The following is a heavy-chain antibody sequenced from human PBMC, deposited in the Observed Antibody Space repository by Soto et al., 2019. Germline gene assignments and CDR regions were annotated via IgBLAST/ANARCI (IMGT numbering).Heavy chain of an antibody. CDR2: IIPISGTA. D-gene: IGHD2-2*01. CDR1: GGTFSSYA. V-gene: IGHV1-69*01. Sequence: QVQLVQSGAEVKKPGSSVKVSCKASGGTFSSYAISWVRQAPGQELEWMGGIIPISGTANYAQKFQGRVTITADESTSTAYMGLSRLRSEDTAVYYWARSQGSSTSLEIYYYYYYGMDVWGQGTTVTVSS. CDR3: ARSQGSSTSLEIYYYYYYGMDV. J-gene: IGHJ6*02.